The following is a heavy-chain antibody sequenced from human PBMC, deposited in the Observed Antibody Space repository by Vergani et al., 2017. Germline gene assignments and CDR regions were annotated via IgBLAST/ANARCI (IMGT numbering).Heavy chain of an antibody. D-gene: IGHD3-10*01. J-gene: IGHJ6*03. Sequence: QVQLQQWGAGLVKPSETLSLTCTVSGGSISSSSYYWGWIRQPPGKGLEWIGSIYYSGSTYYNPSLKSRVTISVDTSKNQFSRKLSSVTAADTAVYYCARAIWVVRGGNYYYYMDVWGKGTTVTVSS. CDR1: GGSISSSSYY. CDR3: ARAIWVVRGGNYYYYMDV. CDR2: IYYSGST. V-gene: IGHV4-39*01.